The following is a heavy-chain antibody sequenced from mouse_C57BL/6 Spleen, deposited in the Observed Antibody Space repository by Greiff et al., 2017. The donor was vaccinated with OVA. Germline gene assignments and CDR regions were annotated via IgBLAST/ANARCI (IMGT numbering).Heavy chain of an antibody. CDR2: ISDGGSYT. V-gene: IGHV5-4*01. CDR1: GFTFSSYA. J-gene: IGHJ4*01. Sequence: EVKLVESGGGLVKPGGSLKLSCAASGFTFSSYAMSWVRQTPDKRLEWVATISDGGSYTYYPDNVKGRFTISRDNAKNNLYLQMSHLKSEDTAMYYCARDALYYGSSYGYAMDYWGQGTSVTVSS. D-gene: IGHD1-1*01. CDR3: ARDALYYGSSYGYAMDY.